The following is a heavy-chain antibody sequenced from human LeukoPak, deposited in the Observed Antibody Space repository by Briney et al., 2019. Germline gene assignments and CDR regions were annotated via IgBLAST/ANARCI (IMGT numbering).Heavy chain of an antibody. CDR3: TKGTIWLPFDY. V-gene: IGHV3-23*01. CDR2: ISGSGGST. D-gene: IGHD5-18*01. Sequence: GGSLRLSCAASGFTFSNYAMSWARQAPGKGLEWVSAISGSGGSTYHADSVKGRFTISRDNSKNTLYLQMNSLRAEDTAVYYCTKGTIWLPFDYWGQGTLVTVSS. J-gene: IGHJ4*02. CDR1: GFTFSNYA.